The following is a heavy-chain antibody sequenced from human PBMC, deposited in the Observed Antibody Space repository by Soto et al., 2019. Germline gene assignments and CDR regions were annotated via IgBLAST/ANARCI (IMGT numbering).Heavy chain of an antibody. CDR1: GFSLSTSGVG. J-gene: IGHJ4*02. CDR3: AHSPAERRIAARPYYFDY. D-gene: IGHD6-6*01. Sequence: QITLKESGPTLVKPTQTLTLTCTFSGFSLSTSGVGVGWIRQPPGKALEWLALIYWNDDKRYSPSLKSRLTITKDTSKHQVVLTLTNMDPVDTATYYCAHSPAERRIAARPYYFDYWGQGTLVTVSS. V-gene: IGHV2-5*01. CDR2: IYWNDDK.